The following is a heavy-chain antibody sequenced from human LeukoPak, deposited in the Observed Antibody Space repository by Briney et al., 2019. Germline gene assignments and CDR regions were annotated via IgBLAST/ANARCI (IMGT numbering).Heavy chain of an antibody. D-gene: IGHD3-10*01. CDR3: ARAPHYYGSGLYYFHY. Sequence: GGSLRLSCAASGFTFSDYYMHWVRQAPGKGLEYVSAISPGGGSTYYANSVKGRFTMSRDNSKSTLYLQMGSLRAEDMAVYFCARAPHYYGSGLYYFHYWGQGPPLTVSS. CDR1: GFTFSDYY. J-gene: IGHJ4*02. CDR2: ISPGGGST. V-gene: IGHV3-64*01.